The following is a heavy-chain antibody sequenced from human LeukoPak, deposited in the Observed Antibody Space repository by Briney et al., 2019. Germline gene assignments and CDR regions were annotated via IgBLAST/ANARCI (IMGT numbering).Heavy chain of an antibody. D-gene: IGHD6-13*01. V-gene: IGHV3-23*01. CDR1: GFTFNNYA. Sequence: GGSLRLSCAASGFTFNNYAMDWVRQAPGKGLEWVSGISGFGGSTYYAPSVKGRLTISRDNFGNMLYLHLDSLRVEDTAIYYCARRSGSSWSSFDYWGQGALVTVSS. CDR3: ARRSGSSWSSFDY. CDR2: ISGFGGST. J-gene: IGHJ4*02.